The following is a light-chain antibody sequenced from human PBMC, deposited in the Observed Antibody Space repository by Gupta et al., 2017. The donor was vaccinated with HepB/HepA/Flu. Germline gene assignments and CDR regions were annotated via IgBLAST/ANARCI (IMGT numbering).Light chain of an antibody. CDR2: GKN. J-gene: IGLJ2*01. CDR1: SLRSYY. CDR3: NSRDSSGNHPVV. Sequence: SSELTPDPAVSVALGQTVRITCQGDSLRSYYASWYQQKPGQAPVLVIYGKNNRPSGTPDRFSGSSSGNTASLTITGAQAEDEADYYCNSRDSSGNHPVVFGGGSKLTVL. V-gene: IGLV3-19*01.